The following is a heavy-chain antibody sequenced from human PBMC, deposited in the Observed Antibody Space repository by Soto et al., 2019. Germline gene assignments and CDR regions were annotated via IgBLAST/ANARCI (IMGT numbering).Heavy chain of an antibody. CDR1: GGSISSSSYH. CDR3: AGGLFWYYDSSGPTIHNWFGP. J-gene: IGHJ5*02. D-gene: IGHD3-22*01. CDR2: ISYSGST. V-gene: IGHV4-39*01. Sequence: PSETLPLPCNVAGGSISSSSYHRVWIRQPPGQGLEGIGTISYSGSTYYNPSLKIRVTISVDTSKYQFSLKLSSVTAADTAVYYCAGGLFWYYDSSGPTIHNWFGPWGQGTLVTVSS.